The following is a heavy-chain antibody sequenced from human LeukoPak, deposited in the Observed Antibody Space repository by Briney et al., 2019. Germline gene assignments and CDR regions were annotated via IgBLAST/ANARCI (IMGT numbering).Heavy chain of an antibody. CDR1: GYTFTSYA. CDR2: MNTNSGNP. J-gene: IGHJ4*02. V-gene: IGHV7-4-1*02. Sequence: GASVKVSYKASGYTFTSYAMNWVRQAPGQGLEWMGWMNTNSGNPTYAQGFTGRFVFSLDTSVSTAYLQISSLKAEDTAVYYCARSLIAARPTPFDYWGQGTLVTVSS. CDR3: ARSLIAARPTPFDY. D-gene: IGHD6-6*01.